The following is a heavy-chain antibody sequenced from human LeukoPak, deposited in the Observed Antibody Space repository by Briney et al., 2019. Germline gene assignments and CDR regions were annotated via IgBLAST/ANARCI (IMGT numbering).Heavy chain of an antibody. CDR1: GFSFSNYW. CDR3: ARDPRDDHNSLDY. J-gene: IGHJ4*02. CDR2: IKEDGSAR. D-gene: IGHD5-24*01. V-gene: IGHV3-7*03. Sequence: GGSLRLSCAASGFSFSNYWMSWVRQSPEKGLEWAANIKEDGSARYYVDSVKGRFTISRDNPKNSLYLQMGSLRADDTAMYYCARDPRDDHNSLDYWGQGTRSPSPQ.